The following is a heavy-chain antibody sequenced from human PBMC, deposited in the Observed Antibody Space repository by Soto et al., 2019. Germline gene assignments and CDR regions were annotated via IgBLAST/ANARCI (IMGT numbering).Heavy chain of an antibody. CDR3: ARRSGLYAFDM. J-gene: IGHJ3*02. CDR1: GDPLTPNSYF. Sequence: PSETLSPPLTVSGDPLTPNSYFWAWVRQPPGKGLEWIGSIYYSGTTYCNPSLKSRVTISVDRSKNQFSLKLSSVTAADTAVYYCARRSGLYAFDMWGQGTMVT. CDR2: IYYSGTT. V-gene: IGHV4-39*01.